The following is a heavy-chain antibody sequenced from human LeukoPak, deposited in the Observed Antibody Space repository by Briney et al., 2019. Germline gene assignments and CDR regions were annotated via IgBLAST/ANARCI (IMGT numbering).Heavy chain of an antibody. V-gene: IGHV1-2*07. D-gene: IGHD2-2*02. CDR2: INPNSGGT. J-gene: IGHJ3*02. CDR1: EYTFTAYY. CDR3: ARGNCISTSCYNDAFDM. Sequence: ASVKVSCKASEYTFTAYYMHWVRQAPGQGLEWMGWINPNSGGTHYAHKFQGRVTMTRDTSISTAYMELSSLRPDDTAVYYCARGNCISTSCYNDAFDMWGQGTLVTVSS.